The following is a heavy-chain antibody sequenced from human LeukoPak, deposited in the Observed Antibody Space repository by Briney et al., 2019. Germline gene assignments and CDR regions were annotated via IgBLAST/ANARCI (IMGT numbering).Heavy chain of an antibody. V-gene: IGHV4-30-4*01. Sequence: PSQTLSLTCTVSGGSISSGDYYWSWIRQPPGKGLEWIGYIYYSGSTYYNPSLKSRVTISVDTPKNQFSLKLSSVTAADTAVYYCARGGCSGGSCYSDYWGQGTLVTVSS. D-gene: IGHD2-15*01. J-gene: IGHJ4*02. CDR2: IYYSGST. CDR3: ARGGCSGGSCYSDY. CDR1: GGSISSGDYY.